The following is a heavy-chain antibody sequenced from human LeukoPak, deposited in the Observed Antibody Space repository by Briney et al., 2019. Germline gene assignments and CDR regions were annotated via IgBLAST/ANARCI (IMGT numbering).Heavy chain of an antibody. CDR2: TYYRSKWYN. V-gene: IGHV6-1*01. D-gene: IGHD6-13*01. CDR3: ARAPHSSSWYYYYYYMDV. Sequence: SQTLSLTCAISGDSVSSNSAAWNWIRQSPSRGLEWLGRTYYRSKWYNDYAVSVKSRITINPDTSKNQFSLQLNSVTPEDTAVYYCARAPHSSSWYYYYYYMDVWGKGTTVTVSS. CDR1: GDSVSSNSAA. J-gene: IGHJ6*03.